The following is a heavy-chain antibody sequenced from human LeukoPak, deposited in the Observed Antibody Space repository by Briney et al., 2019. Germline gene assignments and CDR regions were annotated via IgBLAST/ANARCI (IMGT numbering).Heavy chain of an antibody. V-gene: IGHV1-46*01. J-gene: IGHJ4*02. D-gene: IGHD3-3*01. CDR1: GYTSTSYY. CDR2: INPSGGST. Sequence: GASVKVSCKASGYTSTSYYMHWVRQAPGQGLEWMGIINPSGGSTSYAQKFQGRVTMTRDTSTSTVYMELSSLRSEDTAVYYCARELTERILGVVIAYYFDYWGQGTLVTVSS. CDR3: ARELTERILGVVIAYYFDY.